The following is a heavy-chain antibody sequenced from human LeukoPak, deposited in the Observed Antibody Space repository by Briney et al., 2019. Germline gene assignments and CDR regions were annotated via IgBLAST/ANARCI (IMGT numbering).Heavy chain of an antibody. J-gene: IGHJ6*03. CDR3: ARGMYGSGSPDMDV. D-gene: IGHD3-10*01. V-gene: IGHV3-11*01. Sequence: GGSLRLSCAASEFSVGSNYMTWVRQAPGKGLEWVSYISSSGSTIYYADSVKGRFTISRDNAKNSLYLQMNSLRAEDTAVYYCARGMYGSGSPDMDVWGKGTTVTISS. CDR2: ISSSGSTI. CDR1: EFSVGSNY.